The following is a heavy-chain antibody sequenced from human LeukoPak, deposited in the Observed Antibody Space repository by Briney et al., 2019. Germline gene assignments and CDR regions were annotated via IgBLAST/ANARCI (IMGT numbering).Heavy chain of an antibody. CDR2: VHHSGST. CDR3: ARVIGWFGAGSWYYFDH. D-gene: IGHD3-10*01. J-gene: IGHJ4*02. CDR1: GDSVTSSNW. V-gene: IGHV4-4*02. Sequence: SGTLSLTCAVSGDSVTSSNWWSWVRQTPGKGLEWIGEVHHSGSTNYNPSLKSRVTMSVDKSKNQFSLKLSSVTAADTAVYYCARVIGWFGAGSWYYFDHWGQGTLVTVSS.